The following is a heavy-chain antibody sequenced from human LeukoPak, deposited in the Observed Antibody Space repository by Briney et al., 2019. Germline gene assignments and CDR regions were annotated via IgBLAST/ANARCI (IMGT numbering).Heavy chain of an antibody. CDR3: ARDPGPGNQIDF. V-gene: IGHV1-46*01. J-gene: IGHJ4*02. CDR1: GYTLTSHY. Sequence: ASVKVSCKTSGYTLTSHYIHWVRQAPGQGLEWMGILNPRSDSPRYAEKFQGRVTMTRDTSTSTAYMELNSLTSEDTAVYYCARDPGPGNQIDFWGQGTLVTVSS. D-gene: IGHD1-14*01. CDR2: LNPRSDSP.